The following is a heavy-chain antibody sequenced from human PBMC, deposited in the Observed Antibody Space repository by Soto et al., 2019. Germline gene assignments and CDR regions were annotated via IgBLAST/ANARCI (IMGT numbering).Heavy chain of an antibody. CDR1: GFTFSSYS. CDR3: ARRPLRFLERWKEAADYYYYGMDV. J-gene: IGHJ6*02. D-gene: IGHD3-3*01. CDR2: ISSSSSTI. V-gene: IGHV3-48*02. Sequence: GGSLRLSCAASGFTFSSYSMNWVRQAPGKGLEWVSYISSSSSTIYYADSVKGRFTISRDNAKNSLYLQMNSLRDEDTAVYYCARRPLRFLERWKEAADYYYYGMDVWGQGTTVTVSS.